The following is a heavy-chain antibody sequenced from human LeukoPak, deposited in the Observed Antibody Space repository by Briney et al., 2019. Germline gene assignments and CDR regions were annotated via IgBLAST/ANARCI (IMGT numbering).Heavy chain of an antibody. CDR1: GFTFSSYG. Sequence: PGGSLRLSCAASGFTFSSYGMHWVRQAPGKGLEWVAFIRYDGSNKYYADSVKGRFTISRDNSKNTLYLQMNSLRAEDTAVYYCAKEFDWLFPSHYYYYMDVWGKGTTVTVSS. V-gene: IGHV3-30*02. J-gene: IGHJ6*03. CDR2: IRYDGSNK. CDR3: AKEFDWLFPSHYYYYMDV. D-gene: IGHD3-9*01.